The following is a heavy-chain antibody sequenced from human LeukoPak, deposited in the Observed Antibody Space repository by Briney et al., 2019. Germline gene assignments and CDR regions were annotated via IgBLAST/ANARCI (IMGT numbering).Heavy chain of an antibody. D-gene: IGHD2-2*01. Sequence: ASVKVSCKASGYTFIYYDMHWVRQAPGQGLEWVGTINPYDNSTNYAQKFQGRVTMTRDMSTSTAYMELSRLRSDDTAVYYCARDYWIVVVPAAMPSGVDWGQGTLVTVSS. CDR3: ARDYWIVVVPAAMPSGVD. CDR2: INPYDNST. CDR1: GYTFIYYD. J-gene: IGHJ4*02. V-gene: IGHV1-46*01.